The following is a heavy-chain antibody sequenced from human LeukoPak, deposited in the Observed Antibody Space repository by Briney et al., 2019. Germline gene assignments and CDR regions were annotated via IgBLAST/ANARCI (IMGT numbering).Heavy chain of an antibody. V-gene: IGHV4-59*01. CDR2: IYGSGYT. J-gene: IGHJ4*02. Sequence: SETLSLTCTVSGGSISGWYWSWIRQPPGKGLEWIGYIYGSGYTNYNPSLKSRVTMSIDTSKNHFSLKLTSVAAADTATYYCARETSLAGFASGLGFNYWGQGILVTVSS. CDR1: GGSISGWY. D-gene: IGHD6-19*01. CDR3: ARETSLAGFASGLGFNY.